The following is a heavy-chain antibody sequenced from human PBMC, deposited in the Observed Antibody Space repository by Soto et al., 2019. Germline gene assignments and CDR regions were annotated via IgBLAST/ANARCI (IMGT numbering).Heavy chain of an antibody. CDR1: GFTFTNSA. Sequence: QMQLVQSGPEVKKPGTSVKVSCKASGFTFTNSAVQWVRRARGQRLEWIGWIVVASGNTNYAQKFQERVTITRDMSPSTAYMELSSLRSEDTAVYYCAAAIRGPVGFDYWGQGTLVTVSS. CDR3: AAAIRGPVGFDY. CDR2: IVVASGNT. D-gene: IGHD3-10*01. V-gene: IGHV1-58*01. J-gene: IGHJ4*02.